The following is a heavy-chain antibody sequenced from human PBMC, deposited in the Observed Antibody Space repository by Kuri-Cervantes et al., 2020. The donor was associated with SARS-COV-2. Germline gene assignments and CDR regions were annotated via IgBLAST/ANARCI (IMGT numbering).Heavy chain of an antibody. D-gene: IGHD6-19*01. CDR1: GYSFTSYW. CDR3: ARGGYSSGWYSDGFDY. J-gene: IGHJ4*02. Sequence: GGSLRLSCKGSGYSFTSYWIGWVRQMPGKGLEWMGIIYPGDSDTRYSPSFQGQVTISADKSISTAYLQWSSLKASDTAMYYCARGGYSSGWYSDGFDYWGQGTLVTVSS. CDR2: IYPGDSDT. V-gene: IGHV5-51*01.